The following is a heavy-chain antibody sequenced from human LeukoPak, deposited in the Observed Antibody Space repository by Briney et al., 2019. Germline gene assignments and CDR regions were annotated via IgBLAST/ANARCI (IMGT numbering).Heavy chain of an antibody. V-gene: IGHV5-51*01. Sequence: GAPLQISSKGSGCSFTSYWIGWGRRMPGKGLEWRGIIYPGESDTRYSPSFQGQVTISADKSINTAYLQWSSLKASDTAMYYCARHVNDYGDYVGLDYWGQGTLVTVSS. D-gene: IGHD4-17*01. J-gene: IGHJ4*02. CDR2: IYPGESDT. CDR3: ARHVNDYGDYVGLDY. CDR1: GCSFTSYW.